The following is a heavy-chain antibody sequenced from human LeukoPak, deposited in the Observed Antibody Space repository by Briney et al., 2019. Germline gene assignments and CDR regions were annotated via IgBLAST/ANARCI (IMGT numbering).Heavy chain of an antibody. Sequence: GGSLRLSCAASGFTFTNYAMHWVRQAPGKGLERVAVISPDGSNKYYADSVKGRFTISRDNSMNTLFLQMNSLSSEDTAVYSCFTGSAYYYDSWGQGTLVTVSS. J-gene: IGHJ5*01. V-gene: IGHV3-30*01. D-gene: IGHD3-22*01. CDR3: FTGSAYYYDS. CDR1: GFTFTNYA. CDR2: ISPDGSNK.